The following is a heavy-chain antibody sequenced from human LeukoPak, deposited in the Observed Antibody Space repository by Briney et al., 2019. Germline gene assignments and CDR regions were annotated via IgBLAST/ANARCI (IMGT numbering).Heavy chain of an antibody. J-gene: IGHJ6*03. CDR2: FSPRGSSR. Sequence: GASVKVSCKASGDTFTSYYIHWVRQAPGQGLEWMGVFSPRGSSRTYAQKFQGRVTMTRDMSTSTVYMELSSLRSEDTAVYYCARSIAAGGPYYYYYYMDIWGKGTTVTVSS. CDR1: GDTFTSYY. CDR3: ARSIAAGGPYYYYYYMDI. V-gene: IGHV1-46*01. D-gene: IGHD6-13*01.